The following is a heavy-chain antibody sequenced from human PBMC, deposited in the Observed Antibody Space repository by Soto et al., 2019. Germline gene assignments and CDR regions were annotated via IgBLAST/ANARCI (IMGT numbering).Heavy chain of an antibody. CDR1: EFTFINYA. Sequence: GGSLRLSCEASEFTFINYAMSWVRQAPGKGLEWVSGISGSGDRTYYAESVKGRFTISRDKSKNTLYLQMNSLRAEDTAIYYCANVGGKFGELYEYYFDYWGQGTLVTVSS. CDR2: ISGSGDRT. D-gene: IGHD3-10*01. CDR3: ANVGGKFGELYEYYFDY. J-gene: IGHJ4*02. V-gene: IGHV3-23*01.